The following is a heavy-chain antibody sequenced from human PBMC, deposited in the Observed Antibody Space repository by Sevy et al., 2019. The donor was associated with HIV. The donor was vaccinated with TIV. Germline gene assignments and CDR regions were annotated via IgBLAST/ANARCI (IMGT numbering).Heavy chain of an antibody. D-gene: IGHD2-21*02. CDR2: ISHDGNYK. Sequence: GGSLRLSCVASGFTFDNYDFHWVRQAPGKGLEWVAVISHDGNYKNYADSVKVRFTISRDNFKNTLYLPMSGLRLEDTAVYFCARLFSCGGDCYYLDSWGQGALVTVSS. CDR3: ARLFSCGGDCYYLDS. V-gene: IGHV3-30-3*01. J-gene: IGHJ4*02. CDR1: GFTFDNYD.